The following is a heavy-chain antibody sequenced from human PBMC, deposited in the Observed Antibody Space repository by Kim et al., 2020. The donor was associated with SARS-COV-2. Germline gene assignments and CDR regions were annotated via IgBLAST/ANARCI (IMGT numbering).Heavy chain of an antibody. V-gene: IGHV3-23*01. Sequence: SSTFYAHSLEGRFTNSRDNSKNTVYLDMRRLRAEDTAVYYCAKDYNYHFDYWGQGTLVTVSS. CDR2: SST. D-gene: IGHD1-1*01. J-gene: IGHJ4*02. CDR3: AKDYNYHFDY.